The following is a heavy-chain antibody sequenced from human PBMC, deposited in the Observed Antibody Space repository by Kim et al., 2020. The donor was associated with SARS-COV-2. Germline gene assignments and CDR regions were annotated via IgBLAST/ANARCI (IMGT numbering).Heavy chain of an antibody. Sequence: GGSLRLSCAASGFTFSSYGMHWVRQAPGKGLEWVAVISYDGSNKYYADSVKGRFTISRDNSKNTLYLQMNSLRAEDTAVYYCAKTQITPAAGYCSGGSCYAYGMDVWGQGTTVTVSS. J-gene: IGHJ6*02. CDR2: ISYDGSNK. CDR1: GFTFSSYG. V-gene: IGHV3-30*18. CDR3: AKTQITPAAGYCSGGSCYAYGMDV. D-gene: IGHD2-15*01.